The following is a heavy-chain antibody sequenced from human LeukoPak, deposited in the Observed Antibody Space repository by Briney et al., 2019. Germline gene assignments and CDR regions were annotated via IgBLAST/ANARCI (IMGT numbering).Heavy chain of an antibody. Sequence: GGSLRLSCAASGFAFSRYAMSWVRHAPGKGLEWVSAISGNCGSTYYADSVKGRFTISRDNSKNTLYLQMISLRAEDTAVYYCAKGPAYSSFDYWGQGTLVTVSS. V-gene: IGHV3-23*01. CDR3: AKGPAYSSFDY. CDR2: ISGNCGST. J-gene: IGHJ4*02. CDR1: GFAFSRYA. D-gene: IGHD6-19*01.